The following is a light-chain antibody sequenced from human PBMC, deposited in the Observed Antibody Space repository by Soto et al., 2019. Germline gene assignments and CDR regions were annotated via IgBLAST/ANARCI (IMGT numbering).Light chain of an antibody. CDR1: SSYVGGESY. J-gene: IGLJ1*01. V-gene: IGLV2-14*01. CDR2: AVS. Sequence: QSVLPQPASVSGSPGESITISCAGTSSYVGGESYVSCYQQHPGKAPHPIVSAVSNPPSAVSNRSAASTSGNTASPTISGPQAEDEAYYYGCSYTSSRLYVFGTGANV. CDR3: CSYTSSRLYV.